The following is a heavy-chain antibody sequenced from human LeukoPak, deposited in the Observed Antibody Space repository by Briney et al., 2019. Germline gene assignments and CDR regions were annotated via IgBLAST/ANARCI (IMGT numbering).Heavy chain of an antibody. J-gene: IGHJ4*02. D-gene: IGHD2-2*01. CDR2: MNPNSGNT. V-gene: IGHV1-8*03. CDR1: GGTFSSYA. Sequence: ASVKVSCKASGGTFSSYAINWVRQATGQGLEWMGWMNPNSGNTGYAQKFQGRVTITRNTSISTAYMELSSLRSEDTAVYYCARGFVVVPAAMVYWGQGTLVTVSS. CDR3: ARGFVVVPAAMVY.